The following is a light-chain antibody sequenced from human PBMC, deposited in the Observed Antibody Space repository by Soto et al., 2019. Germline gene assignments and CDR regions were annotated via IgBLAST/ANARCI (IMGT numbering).Light chain of an antibody. Sequence: EIIMVQSPATLSVSPGEGATLSCRASQSLSGNLAWYQQKPGQAPRLLISGSSTRARGIPARFSGGGSGTEFTLTISSXQSEDFAVYFCQQYNEWPRTFGGGTKVDIK. CDR2: GSS. CDR1: QSLSGN. CDR3: QQYNEWPRT. V-gene: IGKV3D-15*01. J-gene: IGKJ4*01.